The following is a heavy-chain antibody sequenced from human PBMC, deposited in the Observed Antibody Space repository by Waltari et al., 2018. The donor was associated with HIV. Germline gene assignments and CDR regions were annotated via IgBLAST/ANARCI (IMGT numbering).Heavy chain of an antibody. V-gene: IGHV4-61*01. CDR3: ARGGSSDYDILTGFSTTFDY. Sequence: QVQLQESGPGLVKPSETLSLTCTVSGGSVSSGSYYWSWIRQPPGKGLEWIGYIYYSGSTNYTPSLKSRVTISVDTSKNQFSLKLSSVTAADTAVYYCARGGSSDYDILTGFSTTFDYWGQGTLVTVSS. J-gene: IGHJ4*02. CDR2: IYYSGST. CDR1: GGSVSSGSYY. D-gene: IGHD3-9*01.